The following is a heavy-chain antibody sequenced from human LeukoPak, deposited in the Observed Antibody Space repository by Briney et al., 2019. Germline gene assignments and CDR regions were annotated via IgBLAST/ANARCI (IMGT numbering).Heavy chain of an antibody. CDR3: ARHPHHLGDTTYFDY. V-gene: IGHV4-39*01. J-gene: IGHJ4*02. CDR1: GGSISSSGYY. Sequence: PSETLSLTCTVSGGSISSSGYYWGCIRPPPGEGLEWFVCINYRGSIYYNPPLKSRVTIAVDTSKNQFSLKLSSVTAADTAVYCCARHPHHLGDTTYFDYWVQGTVVTVSS. CDR2: INYRGSI. D-gene: IGHD1-26*01.